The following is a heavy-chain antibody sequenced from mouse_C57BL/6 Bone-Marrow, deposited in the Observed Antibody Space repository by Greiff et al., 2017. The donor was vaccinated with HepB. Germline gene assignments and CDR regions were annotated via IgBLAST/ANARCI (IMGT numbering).Heavy chain of an antibody. V-gene: IGHV1-39*01. CDR3: ARSFTTVVAKGFAY. CDR2: INPNYGTT. J-gene: IGHJ3*01. CDR1: GYSFTDYN. D-gene: IGHD1-1*01. Sequence: LKESGPELVKPGASVKISCKASGYSFTDYNMNWVKQSNGKSLEWIGVINPNYGTTSYNQKFKGKATLTVDQSSSTAYMQLNSLTSEDSAVYYCARSFTTVVAKGFAYWGQGTLVTVSA.